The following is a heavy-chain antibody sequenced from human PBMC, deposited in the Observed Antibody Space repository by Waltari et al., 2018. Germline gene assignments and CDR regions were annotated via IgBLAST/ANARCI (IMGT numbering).Heavy chain of an antibody. CDR3: ARLDILTGYYRHRPFDY. V-gene: IGHV4-34*01. D-gene: IGHD3-9*01. CDR1: GGSFSGYY. Sequence: QVQLQQWGAGLLKPSETLSLTCAVYGGSFSGYYWSWIRQPPGKGLEWIGEINHSGSTNSNPSLKSRVTISVDTSKNQFSLKLSSVTAADTAVYYCARLDILTGYYRHRPFDYWGQGTLVTVSS. J-gene: IGHJ4*02. CDR2: INHSGST.